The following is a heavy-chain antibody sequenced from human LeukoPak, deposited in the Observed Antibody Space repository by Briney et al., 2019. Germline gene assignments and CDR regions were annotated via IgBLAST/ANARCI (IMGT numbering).Heavy chain of an antibody. V-gene: IGHV4-39*01. CDR1: GGSISSSSYY. CDR2: IYYSGST. D-gene: IGHD6-6*01. J-gene: IGHJ4*02. CDR3: ARLSIATRDAFDY. Sequence: SETLSLTCTVSGGSISSSSYYWGWIRQPPGKGLEWNGSIYYSGSTYYNPSIKSRVTISVDTSKNQFSLRLSSVTAADTAVYYCARLSIATRDAFDYWGQGTLVTVSS.